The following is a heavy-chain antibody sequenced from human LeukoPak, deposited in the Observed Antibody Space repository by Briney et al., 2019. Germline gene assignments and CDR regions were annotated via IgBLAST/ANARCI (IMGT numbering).Heavy chain of an antibody. CDR2: INPSGGST. CDR1: GYTFTSYY. CDR3: ARGGDYDYVWGSYRYTPGIY. V-gene: IGHV1-46*01. J-gene: IGHJ4*02. Sequence: AASVKVSCKASGYTFTSYYMHWVRQAPGQGLEWMGIINPSGGSTSYAQKFQGRVTMTRDTSTSTVYMELRSLRSDDTAVYYCARGGDYDYVWGSYRYTPGIYWGQGTLVTVSS. D-gene: IGHD3-16*02.